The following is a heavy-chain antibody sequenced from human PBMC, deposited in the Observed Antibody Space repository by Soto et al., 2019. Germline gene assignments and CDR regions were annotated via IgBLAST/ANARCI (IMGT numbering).Heavy chain of an antibody. Sequence: SGPTLVNPTETLTLTCTVSGFSLSNARMGVSWIRQPPGKALEWLAHIFSNDEKPYSTSLKSRLTISKDTSKSQVVLTMTNMDPVDTATYYCARILATYYYDSSGYPFDYWGQGTLVTVSS. D-gene: IGHD3-22*01. CDR1: GFSLSNARMG. V-gene: IGHV2-26*01. J-gene: IGHJ4*02. CDR2: IFSNDEK. CDR3: ARILATYYYDSSGYPFDY.